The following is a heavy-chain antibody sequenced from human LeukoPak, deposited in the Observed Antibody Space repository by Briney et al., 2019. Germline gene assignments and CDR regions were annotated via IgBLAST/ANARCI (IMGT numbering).Heavy chain of an antibody. D-gene: IGHD2-8*01. J-gene: IGHJ6*02. CDR3: ARERAAGCRYYYGMDV. CDR2: ISYDGSNK. Sequence: GGSLRLSCAASGFTSSSYAMHWVRQAPGKGLEWVAVISYDGSNKYYADSVKGRFTISRDNSKNTLYLQMNSLRAEDTAVYYCARERAAGCRYYYGMDVWGQGTTVTVSS. V-gene: IGHV3-30-3*01. CDR1: GFTSSSYA.